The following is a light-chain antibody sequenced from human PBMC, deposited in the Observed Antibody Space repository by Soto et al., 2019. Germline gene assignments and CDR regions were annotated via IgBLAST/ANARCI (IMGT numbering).Light chain of an antibody. V-gene: IGKV1-5*03. CDR2: KAS. Sequence: DIQMTQYPSTLSASVGDRVTITCRASQSISSWLAWYQQKPGKAPKLLIYKASSLESGVPSRFSGSGSGTEFTLTISSLQPDDFATYYCQQYKTFGQGTKV. CDR3: QQYKT. J-gene: IGKJ1*01. CDR1: QSISSW.